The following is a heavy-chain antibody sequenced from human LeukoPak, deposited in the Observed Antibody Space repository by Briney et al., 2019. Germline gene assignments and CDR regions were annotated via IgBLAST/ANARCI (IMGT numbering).Heavy chain of an antibody. D-gene: IGHD2-21*02. CDR1: GFTFSSYG. CDR2: ISYDGSNK. CDR3: ARRSYCDGDCYGSDAFDI. Sequence: GGSLRLSCAASGFTFSSYGMHWVRQAPGKGLEWVAVISYDGSNKYYTDSLKGRFTISRDNAKNSLYLQMNSLRAEDTAVYYCARRSYCDGDCYGSDAFDIWGQGTMVTVSS. V-gene: IGHV3-30*03. J-gene: IGHJ3*02.